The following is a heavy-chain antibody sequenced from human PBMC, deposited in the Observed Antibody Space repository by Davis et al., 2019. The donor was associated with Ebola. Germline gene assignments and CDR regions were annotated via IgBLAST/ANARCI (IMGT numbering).Heavy chain of an antibody. CDR3: ARRGSSGYYYWPFDY. D-gene: IGHD3-22*01. CDR2: IIPILGIA. J-gene: IGHJ4*02. CDR1: RRTFSSYP. V-gene: IGHV1-69*02. Sequence: AASVTVPCQAPRRTFSSYPISWVRQAPGHGLEWMGRIIPILGIANYAQKFQGRVTITAYKTTSTAYMELSSLRSEDTAVYYCARRGSSGYYYWPFDYWGQGTLVTVSS.